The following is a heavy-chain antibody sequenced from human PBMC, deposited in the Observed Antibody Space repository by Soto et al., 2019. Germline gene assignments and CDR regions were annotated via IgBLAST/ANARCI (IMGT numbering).Heavy chain of an antibody. CDR3: SGAESPDTAYFSLY. V-gene: IGHV3-30*03. D-gene: IGHD1-26*01. CDR1: GFDFSNSG. J-gene: IGHJ4*02. CDR2: ISFDGDK. Sequence: PGGSLRLSCTASGFDFSNSGIQWVRQTPGKGLEWVALISFDGDKYYVDSVKGRFTISRDNPTNTVYLQMNSLNIEDSAVYYCSGAESPDTAYFSLYWGQGTPVTVSS.